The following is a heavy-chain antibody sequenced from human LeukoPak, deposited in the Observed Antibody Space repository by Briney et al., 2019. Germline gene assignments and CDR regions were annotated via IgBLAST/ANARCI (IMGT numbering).Heavy chain of an antibody. CDR1: GFTFSSYA. Sequence: GGSLRLSCAASGFTFSSYAMSWVRQAPGKGLEWVSAISGGGGSTYYADSVKGRFTISRDNSKNTLYLQMNSLRAEDTAVYYCAKDHGSSGWYWFDPWGQGTLVTVSS. D-gene: IGHD6-19*01. J-gene: IGHJ5*02. V-gene: IGHV3-23*01. CDR3: AKDHGSSGWYWFDP. CDR2: ISGGGGST.